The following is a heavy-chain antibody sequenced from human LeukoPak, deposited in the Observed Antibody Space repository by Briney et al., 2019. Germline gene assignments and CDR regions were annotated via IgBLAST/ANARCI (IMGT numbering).Heavy chain of an antibody. Sequence: SVKASSKASGYTFTGYYMTWVPQAPGQGLEWMGGINPKIGGTNYAQSFQGRVTMTRDTSISTAYMELSRLRSDDTAVYYCARDIPVYCSGGSCYGGNWFDPWGQGTLVTVSS. J-gene: IGHJ5*02. D-gene: IGHD2-15*01. CDR1: GYTFTGYY. V-gene: IGHV1-2*02. CDR3: ARDIPVYCSGGSCYGGNWFDP. CDR2: INPKIGGT.